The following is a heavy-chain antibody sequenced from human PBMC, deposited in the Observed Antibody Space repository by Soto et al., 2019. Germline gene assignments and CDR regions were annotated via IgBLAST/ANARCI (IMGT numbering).Heavy chain of an antibody. V-gene: IGHV1-46*01. J-gene: IGHJ5*02. CDR3: ARSSGGNFGIIIAGTNCFAP. D-gene: IGHD1-26*01. CDR1: RDTFTSYY. Sequence: GASVKVSCKAPRDTFTSYYINWVRQAPGQGLEWMGVINPHGGSTHYAQKFKGRVTLTRDTSASTVYMEVSSLTSEDTAMYYCARSSGGNFGIIIAGTNCFAPWGQGTLVTVSS. CDR2: INPHGGST.